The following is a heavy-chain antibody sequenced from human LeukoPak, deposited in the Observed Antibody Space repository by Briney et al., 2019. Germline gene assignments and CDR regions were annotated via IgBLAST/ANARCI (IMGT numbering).Heavy chain of an antibody. D-gene: IGHD3-3*01. CDR2: IRHDGSSE. V-gene: IGHV3-30*02. J-gene: IGHJ5*02. CDR3: ARHNTRFLERLPALGS. Sequence: GGSLRLSCAASGFTFSSYGFHWVRRAPGKGLEWVAFIRHDGSSEYYADSVKGRFIISRDRSGNTVYLQMKSLRPEDTAIYYCARHNTRFLERLPALGSWGQGTLVTVSS. CDR1: GFTFSSYG.